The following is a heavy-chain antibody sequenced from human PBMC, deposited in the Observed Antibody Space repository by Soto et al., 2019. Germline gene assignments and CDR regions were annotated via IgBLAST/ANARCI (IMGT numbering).Heavy chain of an antibody. V-gene: IGHV4-61*02. CDR2: IYTSGST. CDR3: ARVSGYDYVWGSYRLAPEAFDI. Sequence: SETLSLTCTVSGGSISSSSYYWSWIRQPAGKGLEWIGRIYTSGSTNYNPSLKSRVTMSVDTSKNQFSLKLSSVTAADTAVYYCARVSGYDYVWGSYRLAPEAFDIWGQGTMVTVSS. J-gene: IGHJ3*02. D-gene: IGHD3-16*02. CDR1: GGSISSSSYY.